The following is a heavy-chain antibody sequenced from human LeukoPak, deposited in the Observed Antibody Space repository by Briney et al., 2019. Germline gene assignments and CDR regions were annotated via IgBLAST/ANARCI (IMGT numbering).Heavy chain of an antibody. D-gene: IGHD3-22*01. CDR1: GFTFDDYA. V-gene: IGHV3-9*01. CDR2: ISWNSGSI. Sequence: GGSLRLSCAASGFTFDDYAMHWVRQAPGKGLEWVSGISWNSGSIGYADSVKGRFTISRDNAKNSLYLQMNSLRAEDTALYYCAKGDSSGYYFDAFDIWGQGTMVTVSS. CDR3: AKGDSSGYYFDAFDI. J-gene: IGHJ3*02.